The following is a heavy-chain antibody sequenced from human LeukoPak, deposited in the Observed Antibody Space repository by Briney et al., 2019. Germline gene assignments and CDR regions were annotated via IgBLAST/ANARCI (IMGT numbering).Heavy chain of an antibody. D-gene: IGHD3-10*01. J-gene: IGHJ5*02. V-gene: IGHV4-34*01. CDR1: GFTFSSYA. CDR2: INHSGST. Sequence: GSLRLSCAASGFTFSSYAMSWVRQAPGKGLEWIGEINHSGSTNYNPSLKSRVTMSVDTSKNQFSLKLSSVTAADTAVYYCARDSGTTGEVKFDPWGQGTLVTVSA. CDR3: ARDSGTTGEVKFDP.